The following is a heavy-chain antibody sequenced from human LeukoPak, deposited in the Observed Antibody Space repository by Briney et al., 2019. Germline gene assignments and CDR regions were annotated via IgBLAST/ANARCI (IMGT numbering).Heavy chain of an antibody. CDR3: ARGFWSGKVDY. D-gene: IGHD3-3*01. CDR2: IYTSGST. Sequence: PSETLSLTCTVSGGSISSYYWSRIRQPAGKGLEWIGRIYTSGSTNYNPSLKSRVTISVDTSKNQFSLKLSSVTAADTAVYYCARGFWSGKVDYWGQGTLVTVSS. J-gene: IGHJ4*02. CDR1: GGSISSYY. V-gene: IGHV4-4*07.